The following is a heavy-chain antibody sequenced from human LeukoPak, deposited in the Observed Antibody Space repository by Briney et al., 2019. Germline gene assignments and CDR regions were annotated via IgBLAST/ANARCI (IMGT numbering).Heavy chain of an antibody. CDR2: IIPIFGTA. V-gene: IGHV1-69*06. J-gene: IGHJ6*03. CDR3: ASRRGYSGYGLVYYYYYMDV. D-gene: IGHD5-12*01. CDR1: GGTFSSYA. Sequence: GASVKVSCKASGGTFSSYAISWVRQAPGQGLEWMGGIIPIFGTANYAQKFQGRVTITADKSTSTAYMELSSLRSEDTAVYYCASRRGYSGYGLVYYYYYMDVWGKGTTVTVSS.